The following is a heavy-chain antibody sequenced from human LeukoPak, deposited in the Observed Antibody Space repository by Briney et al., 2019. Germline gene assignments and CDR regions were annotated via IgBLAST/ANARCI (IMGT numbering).Heavy chain of an antibody. J-gene: IGHJ4*02. CDR3: ARVTEAPYYFDY. Sequence: PGGSLRLSCAASGFTVSSSFMTWVRQAPGKGLEWVSSISSSSSYIYYADSVKGRFTISRDNAKNSLYLQMNSLRAEDTAVYYCARVTEAPYYFDYWDQGTLVTVSS. CDR1: GFTVSSSF. V-gene: IGHV3-21*01. CDR2: ISSSSSYI.